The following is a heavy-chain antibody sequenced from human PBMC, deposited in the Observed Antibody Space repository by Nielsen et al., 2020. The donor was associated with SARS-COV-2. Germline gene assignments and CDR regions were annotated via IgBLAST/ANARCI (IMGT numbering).Heavy chain of an antibody. Sequence: SVKVSCKASGGMLSSYALTWVRQAPGQGPEWMGRIVPILGAAHYAQKFQGRVTITADKSTSTAYMELSSLRSEDTAVYYCARDCGFGKLLYGAFDIWGQGTMVTVSS. CDR2: IVPILGAA. CDR3: ARDCGFGKLLYGAFDI. CDR1: GGMLSSYA. D-gene: IGHD3-10*01. J-gene: IGHJ3*02. V-gene: IGHV1-69*04.